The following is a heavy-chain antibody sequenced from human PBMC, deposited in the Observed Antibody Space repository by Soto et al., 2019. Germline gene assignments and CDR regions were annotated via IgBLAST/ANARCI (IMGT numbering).Heavy chain of an antibody. Sequence: EVQLVESGGGLVQPGGSLRLSCAASGFTFSRYWMHWVRQAPGKGLVWVSRINSDGTSTSYADSVKGRFTISRDNAKNTLHLKMNSLRADDTAVYYCVRVEVGYWGQGTLVTVSS. CDR1: GFTFSRYW. J-gene: IGHJ4*02. CDR3: VRVEVGY. V-gene: IGHV3-74*01. CDR2: INSDGTST.